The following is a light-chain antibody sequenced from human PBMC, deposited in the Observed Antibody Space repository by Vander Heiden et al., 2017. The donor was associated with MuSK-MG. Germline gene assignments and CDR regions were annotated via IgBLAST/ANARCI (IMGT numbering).Light chain of an antibody. CDR2: DAS. CDR1: QTIGAF. V-gene: IGKV3-11*01. Sequence: LLTQSPATLSLSPGERATLSCKASQTIGAFLAWYQQRPGLAPTLLSFDASKRAPGTPARFSGSGSGTDFTLTINSLEPDDFAIYYCQQRGDWPPITFGGGTRV. CDR3: QQRGDWPPIT. J-gene: IGKJ4*01.